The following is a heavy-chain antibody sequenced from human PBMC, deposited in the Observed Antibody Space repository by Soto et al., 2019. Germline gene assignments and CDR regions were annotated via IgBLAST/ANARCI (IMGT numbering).Heavy chain of an antibody. D-gene: IGHD3-22*01. CDR1: GFTFSNAW. CDR2: IKSKTDGGTT. V-gene: IGHV3-15*07. Sequence: PGGSLRLSCAASGFTFSNAWMNWVRQAPGKGLEWVGRIKSKTDGGTTDYAAPVKGRFAISRDDSKNTLYLQMNSLKTEDTAVYYCTTEEDSSGYYCDYWGQGTLVTVSS. CDR3: TTEEDSSGYYCDY. J-gene: IGHJ4*02.